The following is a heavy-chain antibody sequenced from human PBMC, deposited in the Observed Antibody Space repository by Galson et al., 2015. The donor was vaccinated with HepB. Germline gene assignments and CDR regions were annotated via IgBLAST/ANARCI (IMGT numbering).Heavy chain of an antibody. Sequence: SLRLSCAASGFTFSSYAMHWVRQAPGKGLEWVAVISYDGSNKYYADSVKGRFTFSRDNSKNTLYLQMNSLRAEDTAVYYCARDGGSWGQGTMVTVSS. CDR1: GFTFSSYA. CDR3: ARDGGS. V-gene: IGHV3-30-3*01. J-gene: IGHJ3*01. D-gene: IGHD3-10*01. CDR2: ISYDGSNK.